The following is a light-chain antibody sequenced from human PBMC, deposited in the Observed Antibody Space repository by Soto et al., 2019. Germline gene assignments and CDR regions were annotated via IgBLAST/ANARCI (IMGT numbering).Light chain of an antibody. CDR2: ATS. Sequence: EIVLTQSPGTLSLSPGDRATLSCRASQSLSTTHLAWYQQKPGQAPRLLIYATSTRATGIPDRFGGSGSGTDFTLTISRLEPEDFAVYYCQQYGGSPRTFGQGTKVEIK. J-gene: IGKJ1*01. CDR3: QQYGGSPRT. CDR1: QSLSTTH. V-gene: IGKV3-20*01.